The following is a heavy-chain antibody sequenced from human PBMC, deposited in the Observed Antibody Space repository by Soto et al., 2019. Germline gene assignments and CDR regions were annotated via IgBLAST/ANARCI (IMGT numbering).Heavy chain of an antibody. CDR3: ARSGNIVATTNYYMDV. CDR2: INWNGGRT. J-gene: IGHJ6*03. Sequence: EVQLMESGGGVVRPGGSLRLSCVASGFTFDDYGMHWVRQAPGKGLEWVSGINWNGGRTGYPGSMKGRFIISRDNAKNSLCLQMNSLRAEDTAVYYCARSGNIVATTNYYMDVWGNGTTVTVSS. D-gene: IGHD5-12*01. CDR1: GFTFDDYG. V-gene: IGHV3-20*04.